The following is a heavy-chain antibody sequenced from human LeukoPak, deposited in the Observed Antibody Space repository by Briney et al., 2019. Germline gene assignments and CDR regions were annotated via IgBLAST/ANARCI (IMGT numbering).Heavy chain of an antibody. CDR3: AELGITMVGGV. V-gene: IGHV3-48*03. CDR2: ISSSGSTI. D-gene: IGHD3-10*02. CDR1: GFTFSSYE. J-gene: IGHJ6*04. Sequence: GGSLRLSCAASGFTFSSYEMNWVRQAPGRGLEWVSYISSSGSTIYYADSVRGRFTISRDNAKNSLYLQMNSLRAEDTAVYYCAELGITMVGGVWGKGTTVTISS.